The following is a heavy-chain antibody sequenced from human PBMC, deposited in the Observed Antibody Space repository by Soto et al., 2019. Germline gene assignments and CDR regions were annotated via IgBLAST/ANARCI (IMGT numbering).Heavy chain of an antibody. Sequence: ASVKVSCKASGYTFTSYGISWARQAPGQGLEWMGWISGYNGDTKYAQKFQGRVTMTVDTSTTTAYMELRSLTSDDRAVYYCAKNGQPPYYYYGMDVWGQGTTVTVSS. V-gene: IGHV1-18*01. CDR2: ISGYNGDT. CDR3: AKNGQPPYYYYGMDV. D-gene: IGHD2-8*01. J-gene: IGHJ6*02. CDR1: GYTFTSYG.